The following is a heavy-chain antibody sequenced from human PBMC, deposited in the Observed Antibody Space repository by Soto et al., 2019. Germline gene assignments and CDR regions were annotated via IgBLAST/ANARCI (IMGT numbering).Heavy chain of an antibody. V-gene: IGHV1-69*13. CDR1: GGTFSSYA. J-gene: IGHJ6*02. D-gene: IGHD4-4*01. CDR3: ASGTVTTFVGGYYYYGMDV. CDR2: IIPIFGTA. Sequence: SVKVSCKASGGTFSSYAISWVRQAPGQGLEWMGGIIPIFGTANYAQKFQGRVTITADESTSTAYMELSSLRSKDTAVYYCASGTVTTFVGGYYYYGMDVWGQGTTVTVS.